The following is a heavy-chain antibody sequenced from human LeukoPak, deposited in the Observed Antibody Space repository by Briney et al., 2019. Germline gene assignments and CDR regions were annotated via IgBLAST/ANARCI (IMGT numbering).Heavy chain of an antibody. D-gene: IGHD4-17*01. Sequence: ASVKVSCKASGYTFTGYYMHWVRQAPGQGLEWMGWINPNSGGTKYAQRFQGRVTMTRDTSISTAYMELSRLRSDDTAVYYCARDYGVSYYFDYWGQGTLVTVSS. J-gene: IGHJ4*02. CDR2: INPNSGGT. CDR3: ARDYGVSYYFDY. V-gene: IGHV1-2*02. CDR1: GYTFTGYY.